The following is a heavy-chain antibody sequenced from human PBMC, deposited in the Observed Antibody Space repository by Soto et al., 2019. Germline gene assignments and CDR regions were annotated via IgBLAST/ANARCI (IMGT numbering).Heavy chain of an antibody. CDR2: IYSGGST. Sequence: QLVESGGGLVQPGGSLRLSCAASGFSVSNNYMKWVRQAPGKGLEWVSLIYSGGSTYYADSVKGRFNISRDNSKNTLFLQMNSLRVEDTAVYYCARDRGYRWGQGTMVTVSS. J-gene: IGHJ3*01. CDR3: ARDRGYR. CDR1: GFSVSNNY. V-gene: IGHV3-66*01. D-gene: IGHD3-10*01.